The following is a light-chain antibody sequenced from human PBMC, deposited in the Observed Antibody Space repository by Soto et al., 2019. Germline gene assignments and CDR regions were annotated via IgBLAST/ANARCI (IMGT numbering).Light chain of an antibody. Sequence: QSALTQPASVSGSPGQSITISCTGTSRDVGSYNYVSWYQQHPDKAPKLMIYEVSNRPSGISNRFSGSKSGNTASLTISGLQAEDEADYYCSSYTSSFTLVFGTGTKDTVL. J-gene: IGLJ1*01. CDR2: EVS. V-gene: IGLV2-14*01. CDR3: SSYTSSFTLV. CDR1: SRDVGSYNY.